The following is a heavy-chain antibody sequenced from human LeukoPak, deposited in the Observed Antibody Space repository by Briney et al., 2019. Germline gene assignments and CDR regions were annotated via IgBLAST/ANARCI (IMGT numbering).Heavy chain of an antibody. Sequence: HPGGSLRLSCAASGFTFSSYEMNWVRQAPGKGLEWVSYISSSGSTIYCADSVKGRFTISRDNSKNTLYLQMNSLRAEDTAVYYCARHSYYYDSSGYPRDYWGQGTLVTVSS. CDR2: ISSSGSTI. CDR3: ARHSYYYDSSGYPRDY. D-gene: IGHD3-22*01. CDR1: GFTFSSYE. J-gene: IGHJ4*02. V-gene: IGHV3-48*03.